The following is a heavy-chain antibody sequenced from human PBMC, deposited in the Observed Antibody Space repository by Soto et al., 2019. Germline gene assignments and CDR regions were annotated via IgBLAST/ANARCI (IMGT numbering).Heavy chain of an antibody. CDR1: GYTFTSYG. CDR2: ISAYNGNT. J-gene: IGHJ2*01. CDR3: AFSGSYLRRYFDL. Sequence: ASVKVSCKASGYTFTSYGISWVRQAPGQGLEWMGWISAYNGNTNYAQKLQGRVTMTTDTSTSTASMELRSLRSDDTAVYYCAFSGSYLRRYFDLWGRGTLVTVSS. D-gene: IGHD1-26*01. V-gene: IGHV1-18*01.